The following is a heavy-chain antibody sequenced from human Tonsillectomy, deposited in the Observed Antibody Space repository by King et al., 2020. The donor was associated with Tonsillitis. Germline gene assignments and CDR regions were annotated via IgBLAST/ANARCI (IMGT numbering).Heavy chain of an antibody. CDR3: AISAGTFDF. Sequence: VQLVESGAKVKKPGASVKVSCTASGYTFTNYDINWVRQATGQGLEWMGWMNPNSGNTAYAQKFQGRVTMTRNTSISTAYMELSSLRSEDTAVYYCAISAGTFDFWGQGTLVTVSS. CDR1: GYTFTNYD. J-gene: IGHJ4*02. CDR2: MNPNSGNT. V-gene: IGHV1-8*02. D-gene: IGHD6-13*01.